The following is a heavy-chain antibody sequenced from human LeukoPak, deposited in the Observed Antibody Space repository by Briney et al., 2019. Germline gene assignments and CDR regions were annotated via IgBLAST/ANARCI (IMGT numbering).Heavy chain of an antibody. CDR2: INRDGSTT. Sequence: GGSLRLSCAASGSTFSNYWVHWVRRAPGKGLVWVSRINRDGSTTKYADSVKGRFTVSRDNAKNTLNFEMNSLRAEDTAVYYCARDKKSGESSEIDYWGQGTLVTVSS. D-gene: IGHD3-10*01. CDR1: GSTFSNYW. J-gene: IGHJ4*02. V-gene: IGHV3-74*03. CDR3: ARDKKSGESSEIDY.